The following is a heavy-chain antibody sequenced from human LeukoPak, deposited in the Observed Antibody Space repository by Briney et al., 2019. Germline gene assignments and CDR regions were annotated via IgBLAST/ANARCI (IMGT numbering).Heavy chain of an antibody. CDR2: ISSSGSTI. V-gene: IGHV3-48*03. J-gene: IGHJ3*02. D-gene: IGHD1-26*01. CDR3: ARRGAATDAFDI. Sequence: GGSLRLSCAASGFTFSSYEMNWVRQAPGKGLEWVSYISSSGSTIYYADSVKGRFTISRDNAKNSLYLQMNSLRAEDTAVYYCARRGAATDAFDIWGQGTMVTVSS. CDR1: GFTFSSYE.